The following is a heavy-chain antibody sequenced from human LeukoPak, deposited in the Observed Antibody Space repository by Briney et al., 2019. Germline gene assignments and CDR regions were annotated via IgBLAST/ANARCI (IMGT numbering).Heavy chain of an antibody. Sequence: PSETLSLTCAVYGGSFSGYYWSWIRQPPGKGLEWIGEINHSGSTNYNPSLKSRVTISVDTSKNQFSLKLSSVTATDTAVYYCARGRAARPNWFDPWGQGTLVTVSS. V-gene: IGHV4-34*01. CDR2: INHSGST. D-gene: IGHD6-6*01. CDR3: ARGRAARPNWFDP. J-gene: IGHJ5*02. CDR1: GGSFSGYY.